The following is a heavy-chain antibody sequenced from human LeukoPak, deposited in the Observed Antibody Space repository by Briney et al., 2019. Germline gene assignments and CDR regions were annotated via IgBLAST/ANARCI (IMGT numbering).Heavy chain of an antibody. D-gene: IGHD3-3*01. V-gene: IGHV4-39*01. J-gene: IGHJ4*02. CDR2: IYYSGST. Sequence: WETLSLTCTVSGGSISSSSYYWGWIRQPPGKGLEWIGSIYYSGSTYYNPSLKSRVTISVDTSKNQFSLKLSSVTAADTAVYYCASLTRPDFDYWGQGTLVTVSS. CDR1: GGSISSSSYY. CDR3: ASLTRPDFDY.